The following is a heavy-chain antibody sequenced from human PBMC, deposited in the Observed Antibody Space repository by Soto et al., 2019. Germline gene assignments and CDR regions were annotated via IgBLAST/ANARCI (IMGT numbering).Heavy chain of an antibody. V-gene: IGHV1-18*01. CDR1: GYTFTSYG. CDR3: AREHCSGGCGYLVGRYNWFDP. D-gene: IGHD2-15*01. J-gene: IGHJ5*02. CDR2: ISAYNGNT. Sequence: ASVKVSCKASGYTFTSYGISWVRQAPGQGLEWMGWISAYNGNTNYAQKLQGRVTMTTDTSTSTAYMELRSLRSDDTAVYYCAREHCSGGCGYLVGRYNWFDPWGQGTLVTVAS.